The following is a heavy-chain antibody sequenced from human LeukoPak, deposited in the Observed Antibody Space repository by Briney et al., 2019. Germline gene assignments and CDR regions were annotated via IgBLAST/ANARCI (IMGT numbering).Heavy chain of an antibody. J-gene: IGHJ4*02. V-gene: IGHV5-51*01. D-gene: IGHD1-26*01. CDR2: IYPAESES. CDR1: GYIFSNYW. Sequence: KRGESLQISCKGSGYIFSNYWIAWVRQMPGKGLEWMGIIYPAESESRYSPSFEGQVTMSADKSISTAYLQWTSLKASDTAMYYCARRNSGSRFDYWGQGILVTVSS. CDR3: ARRNSGSRFDY.